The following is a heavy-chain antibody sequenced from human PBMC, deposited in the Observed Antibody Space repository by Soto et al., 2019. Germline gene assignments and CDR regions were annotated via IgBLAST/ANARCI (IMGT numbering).Heavy chain of an antibody. V-gene: IGHV4-30-4*01. CDR2: IYYSGYT. CDR3: ARSSDYVACDY. J-gene: IGHJ4*02. CDR1: GDSFSRADYK. D-gene: IGHD4-17*01. Sequence: QVQLQESGPGLVKPSQTLSLTCTVSGDSFSRADYKWSWIRQPPGKGREWIGYIYYSGYTYNNPSLKSPLTMSVDTSKNQFFLKLSAVTAADTAFYDCARSSDYVACDYWGQGTLVTVS.